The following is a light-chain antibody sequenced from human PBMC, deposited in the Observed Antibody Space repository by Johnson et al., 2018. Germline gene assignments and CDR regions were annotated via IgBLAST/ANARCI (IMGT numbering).Light chain of an antibody. CDR3: GTWDSSLSSGNV. V-gene: IGLV1-51*02. J-gene: IGLJ1*01. Sequence: QSVLTQPPSVSAAPGQKVTISCSGSSSNIGNNYVSWYQQLPGTAPKLLIYENNKRPSGIPDRFSGSKSGTSATLVITGLQTGDEADYYCGTWDSSLSSGNVFGTGNKVTVL. CDR2: ENN. CDR1: SSNIGNNY.